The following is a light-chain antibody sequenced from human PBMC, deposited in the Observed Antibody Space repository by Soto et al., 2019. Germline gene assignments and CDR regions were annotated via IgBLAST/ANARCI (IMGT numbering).Light chain of an antibody. CDR2: EVS. CDR1: SSDVGDYDY. J-gene: IGLJ2*01. Sequence: QSALTQPASVSGSPGQSITISCAGTSSDVGDYDYVSWYQQHPGKAPKLMIYEVSNRPSGVSNRFSGSKSGNTASLTISGLQPEDEAVFYCSSYSSSNTLIFGGGTKVTVL. CDR3: SSYSSSNTLI. V-gene: IGLV2-14*01.